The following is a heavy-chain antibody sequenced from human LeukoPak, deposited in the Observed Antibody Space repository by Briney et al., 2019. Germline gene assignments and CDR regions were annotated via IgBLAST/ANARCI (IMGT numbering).Heavy chain of an antibody. CDR3: ARDMRVGATNWFDY. V-gene: IGHV1-18*01. Sequence: ASVKVSCKASGYPFTNYGTSWVRQAPGQGLEWMGWISGYNGNTNSAQKVQGRVTMTTDTSTSTAYMELRSLRSDDTAVYYCARDMRVGATNWFDYWGQGTLDTVSS. CDR2: ISGYNGNT. J-gene: IGHJ4*02. D-gene: IGHD1-26*01. CDR1: GYPFTNYG.